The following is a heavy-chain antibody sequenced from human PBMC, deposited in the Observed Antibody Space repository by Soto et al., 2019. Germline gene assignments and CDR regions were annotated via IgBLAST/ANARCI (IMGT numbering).Heavy chain of an antibody. V-gene: IGHV3-23*01. CDR3: AKEHRLLRGGFDY. J-gene: IGHJ4*02. D-gene: IGHD4-17*01. CDR1: GFTFSSYA. CDR2: ISGSGGST. Sequence: EVQLLESGGGLVQPGGYLRLSCAASGFTFSSYAMSWVRQAPGKGLEWVSAISGSGGSTYYAGSVKGRFTISRDNSKNTLYLQMNSLRAEDTAVYYCAKEHRLLRGGFDYWGQGTLVTVSS.